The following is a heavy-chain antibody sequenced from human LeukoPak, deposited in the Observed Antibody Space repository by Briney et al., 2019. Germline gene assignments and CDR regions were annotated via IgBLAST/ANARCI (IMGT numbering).Heavy chain of an antibody. CDR1: GFTFSSYG. V-gene: IGHV3-33*01. Sequence: GGSLRLSCAASGFTFSSYGMHWVRQAPGKGLEWVAIIWYDGSNKYYADSVKGRFTISRDSSKNTVYLQMNSLRAEDTAVYHCARGAYSVAAGLDYWGQGTLVTVSS. D-gene: IGHD4-11*01. CDR3: ARGAYSVAAGLDY. J-gene: IGHJ4*02. CDR2: IWYDGSNK.